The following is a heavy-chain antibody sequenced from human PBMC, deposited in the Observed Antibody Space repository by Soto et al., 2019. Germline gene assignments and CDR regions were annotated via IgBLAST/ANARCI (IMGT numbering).Heavy chain of an antibody. CDR3: ASGTGDYHFIDQ. V-gene: IGHV4-39*01. Sequence: PSETLSLTCTVSGASITNRSFYWDWIRQSPGKGLEWLGAIYYIGNFYYNPSLKSRLTLSVDPPQNQFSLKLDFVTAADTAVHFCASGTGDYHFIDQWGQGTLVTVSS. CDR1: GASITNRSFY. D-gene: IGHD4-17*01. CDR2: IYYIGNF. J-gene: IGHJ4*02.